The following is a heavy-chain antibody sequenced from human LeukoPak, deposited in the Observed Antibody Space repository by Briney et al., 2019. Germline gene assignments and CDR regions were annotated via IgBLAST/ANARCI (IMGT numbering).Heavy chain of an antibody. V-gene: IGHV1-18*04. CDR3: TRATSGWHVSVTDY. CDR1: VHTFNVYC. D-gene: IGHD6-19*01. Sequence: ASVKVPCKACVHTFNVYCMQGVPQAPGQGLEWMGWISGYNGNTNYAQKFQGRVTMTTDTSTSTAYMELRSLRSDDTAVYYCTRATSGWHVSVTDYWGQGTLVTVSS. CDR2: ISGYNGNT. J-gene: IGHJ4*02.